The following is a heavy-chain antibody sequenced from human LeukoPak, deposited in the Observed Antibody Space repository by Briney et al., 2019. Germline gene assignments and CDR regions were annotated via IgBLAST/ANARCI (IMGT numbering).Heavy chain of an antibody. CDR2: INPNSGGT. J-gene: IGHJ6*03. Sequence: ASVKVSCKASGYTFTGYYMHWVRQAPGQGLEWMGWINPNSGGTNYAQKFQGRVTMTRDTSISTAYMELSRLRSDDTAVYYCARVGYYSANYYYYMDVWGKGTTVTVSS. CDR1: GYTFTGYY. D-gene: IGHD3-3*01. CDR3: ARVGYYSANYYYYMDV. V-gene: IGHV1-2*02.